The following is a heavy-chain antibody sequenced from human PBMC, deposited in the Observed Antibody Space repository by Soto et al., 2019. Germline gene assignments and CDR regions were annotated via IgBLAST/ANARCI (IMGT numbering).Heavy chain of an antibody. D-gene: IGHD7-27*01. CDR2: IGSDGTST. Sequence: GGSLRLSCAASGFTFSDYWMHWARQAPGKGLVWVSRIGSDGTSTSYADSVKGRFTISRDNAKNTLYLQMNSLRADDTAVYYCASDNTGWTWGQGTLVTVSS. J-gene: IGHJ5*02. CDR1: GFTFSDYW. V-gene: IGHV3-74*01. CDR3: ASDNTGWT.